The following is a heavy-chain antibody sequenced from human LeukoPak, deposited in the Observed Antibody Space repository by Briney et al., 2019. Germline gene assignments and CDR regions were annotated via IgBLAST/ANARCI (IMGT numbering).Heavy chain of an antibody. J-gene: IGHJ4*02. CDR2: IIPIFGTT. V-gene: IGHV1-69*05. CDR3: ARGDSGYDYGFDN. D-gene: IGHD5-12*01. Sequence: ASVKVSCKASGGTFSSHAISWVRQAPGQGLERVGGIIPIFGTTNYAQKCQGRVTITTDESTSTGYMELRSLRSDDTAVYYCARGDSGYDYGFDNWGQGTLVTVSS. CDR1: GGTFSSHA.